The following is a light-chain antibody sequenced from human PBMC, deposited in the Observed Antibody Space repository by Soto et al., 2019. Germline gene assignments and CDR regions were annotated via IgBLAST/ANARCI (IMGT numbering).Light chain of an antibody. J-gene: IGKJ2*01. Sequence: GDRVTITCRASQDISSSLAWYQQKPVNAPKLLIYSAXXXQRGVTSXXSCGGSGAHFXLTISSLQPEDSATYYCQQQGTFGQGTXVXIX. CDR1: QDISSS. V-gene: IGKV1-9*01. CDR2: SAX. CDR3: QQQGT.